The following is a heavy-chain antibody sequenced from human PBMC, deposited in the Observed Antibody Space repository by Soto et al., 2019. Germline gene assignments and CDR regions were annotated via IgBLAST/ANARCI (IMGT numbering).Heavy chain of an antibody. CDR1: GYTFTSYG. Sequence: ASVKVSCKASGYTFTSYGISWVRQAPGQGLEGMGWISAYNGNTNYAQKLQGRVTMTTDTSTSTAYMELRSLRSDDTAVYYCARYYCSSTSCYLFPANNWFDPWGQGTMITVSS. D-gene: IGHD2-2*01. J-gene: IGHJ5*02. CDR3: ARYYCSSTSCYLFPANNWFDP. CDR2: ISAYNGNT. V-gene: IGHV1-18*04.